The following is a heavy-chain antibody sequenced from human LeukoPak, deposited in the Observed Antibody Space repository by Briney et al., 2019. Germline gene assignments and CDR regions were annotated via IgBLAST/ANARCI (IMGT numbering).Heavy chain of an antibody. CDR3: ARVDTAMVTPFDY. V-gene: IGHV1-46*01. CDR1: GYTFTSYY. D-gene: IGHD5-18*01. CDR2: INPSGGST. J-gene: IGHJ4*02. Sequence: ASVKVSCKASGYTFTSYYMHWVRQAPGQGLEWMGIINPSGGSTSYAQKFQGRVTMTTDTSTSTAYMELRSLRSDDTAVYYCARVDTAMVTPFDYWGQGTLVTVSS.